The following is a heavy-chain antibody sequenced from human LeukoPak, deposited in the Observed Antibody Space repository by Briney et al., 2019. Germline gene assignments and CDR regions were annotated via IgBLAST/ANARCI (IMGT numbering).Heavy chain of an antibody. V-gene: IGHV3-11*01. CDR1: GFTFSDYY. CDR2: ISSSGSTI. D-gene: IGHD6-13*01. CDR3: ARDAGIAAAGTVYYYYYYMDI. J-gene: IGHJ6*03. Sequence: GGSLRLSCAASGFTFSDYYMSWIRQAPGKGLEWVSYISSSGSTIYYADSVKGRFTISRDNAKNSLYLQMNSLRAEDTAVYYCARDAGIAAAGTVYYYYYYMDIWGKGTTVTVSS.